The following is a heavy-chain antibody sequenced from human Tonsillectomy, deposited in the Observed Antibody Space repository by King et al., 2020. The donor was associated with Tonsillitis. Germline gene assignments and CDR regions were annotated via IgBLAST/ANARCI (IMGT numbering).Heavy chain of an antibody. CDR2: IVPSSGGT. CDR3: ARDGGSQTGYGMDV. V-gene: IGHV1-2*02. J-gene: IGHJ6*02. Sequence: VQLVESGAEVKKPGASVKVSCKASGYTFTGYYMHWGRQAPGQGLEWMGWIVPSSGGTNYPQKFQGRVTMTRDTSISTAYMELSRLTSDDTAVYYCARDGGSQTGYGMDVWGQGTTVTVSS. CDR1: GYTFTGYY. D-gene: IGHD1-1*01.